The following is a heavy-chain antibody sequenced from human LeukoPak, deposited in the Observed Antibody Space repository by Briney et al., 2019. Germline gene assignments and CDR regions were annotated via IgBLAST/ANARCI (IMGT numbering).Heavy chain of an antibody. Sequence: QPGGSLRLSCAASGFTFSINGMHWVRQAPGKGLEWVAVISYDGSNKYYADSVKGRFTISRDNSKNTLYLQMNSLRAEDTAVYYCAKTYSSGAMSLYFDYWGQGTLVTVSS. CDR1: GFTFSING. D-gene: IGHD6-19*01. J-gene: IGHJ4*02. V-gene: IGHV3-30*18. CDR3: AKTYSSGAMSLYFDY. CDR2: ISYDGSNK.